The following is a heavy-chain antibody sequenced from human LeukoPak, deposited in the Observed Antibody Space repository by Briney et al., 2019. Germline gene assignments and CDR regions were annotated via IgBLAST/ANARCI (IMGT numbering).Heavy chain of an antibody. Sequence: SETPSLTRAVSGGSFRGYYWSWIREPPGKGLEWIGEINHSGSTNYNPSLKSRVTISVDTSKNQFSLKLSSVTAADTAVYYCARGLGSGSYWSYYYMDVWGKGTTVTVSS. CDR1: GGSFRGYY. D-gene: IGHD3-10*01. CDR2: INHSGST. V-gene: IGHV4-34*01. J-gene: IGHJ6*03. CDR3: ARGLGSGSYWSYYYMDV.